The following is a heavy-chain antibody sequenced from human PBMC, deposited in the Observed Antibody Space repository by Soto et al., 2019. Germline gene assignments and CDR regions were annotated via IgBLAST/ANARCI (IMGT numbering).Heavy chain of an antibody. Sequence: PLETLSLTCTVSGGSVTNYYWSWIRQSPGKGLEWIAYIYYNGNNDYNPSLKSRVTLSADTSKNQFSLKLNSVTAADTAMYYCARSKYSAYDSPLDYWGQGTLVTVSS. J-gene: IGHJ4*02. V-gene: IGHV4-59*08. CDR3: ARSKYSAYDSPLDY. CDR2: IYYNGNN. CDR1: GGSVTNYY. D-gene: IGHD5-12*01.